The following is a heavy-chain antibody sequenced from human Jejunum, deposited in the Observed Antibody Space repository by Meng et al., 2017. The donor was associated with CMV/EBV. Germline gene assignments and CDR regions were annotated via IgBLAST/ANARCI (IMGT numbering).Heavy chain of an antibody. D-gene: IGHD2-21*01. V-gene: IGHV4-34*01. CDR3: ARGGGDPIRGVLPFDY. CDR1: GGSFSSYY. Sequence: VQRQQWGAGLLKPAESLSLTCGVYGGSFSSYYWSWIRQPPGKGLEWIAEINHSGSTNYNPSLKSRVTISLDTSNSHFSLKLTSVTAADTAVYFCARGGGDPIRGVLPFDYWGQGTLVTVFS. J-gene: IGHJ4*02. CDR2: INHSGST.